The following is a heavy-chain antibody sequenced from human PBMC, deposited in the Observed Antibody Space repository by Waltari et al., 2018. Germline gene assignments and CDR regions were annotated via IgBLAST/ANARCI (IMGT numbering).Heavy chain of an antibody. D-gene: IGHD3-3*01. Sequence: DVRLLESGGGLVRPGGSLRLSCAASGLTVSSTPMSWFRQAPGQGLEWVSFIYPAGSTYHADSVLGRFTISRDVSQNTLYLQMNNLRPEDTAVYYCATARDEFTASIFFDHWGQGALVSVSS. V-gene: IGHV3-66*02. J-gene: IGHJ4*02. CDR1: GLTVSSTP. CDR3: ATARDEFTASIFFDH. CDR2: IYPAGST.